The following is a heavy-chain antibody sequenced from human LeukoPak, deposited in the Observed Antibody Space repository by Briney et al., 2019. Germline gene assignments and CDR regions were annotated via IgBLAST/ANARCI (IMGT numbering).Heavy chain of an antibody. V-gene: IGHV1-24*01. D-gene: IGHD3-3*01. CDR3: VTVPIFGVVIIQNWFDP. CDR1: GYTLTELS. CDR2: VDPEDGET. J-gene: IGHJ5*02. Sequence: ASVKVSCKVSGYTLTELSMHWVRQAPGKGLEWMGGVDPEDGETIYAQKFQGRVTMTEDTSTDTAYMELSSLRSEDTAVYYCVTVPIFGVVIIQNWFDPWGQGTLVTVSS.